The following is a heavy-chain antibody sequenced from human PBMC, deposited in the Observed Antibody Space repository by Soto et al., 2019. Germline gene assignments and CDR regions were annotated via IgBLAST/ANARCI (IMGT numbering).Heavy chain of an antibody. Sequence: EVQLVESGGGLVQPGGSLRLSCAASGFTFSSYEMNWVRQAPGKGLEWVSYISSSGSTIYYADSVKGRFTISRDNAKNSLYLQMNRLRAEEKAVYYCARLYYYDSSGEAPEGSWFDPWGQGTLVTVSS. V-gene: IGHV3-48*03. CDR3: ARLYYYDSSGEAPEGSWFDP. CDR2: ISSSGSTI. J-gene: IGHJ5*02. CDR1: GFTFSSYE. D-gene: IGHD3-22*01.